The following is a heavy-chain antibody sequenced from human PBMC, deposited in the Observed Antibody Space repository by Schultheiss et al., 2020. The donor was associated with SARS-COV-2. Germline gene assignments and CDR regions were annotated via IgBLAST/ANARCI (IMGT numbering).Heavy chain of an antibody. Sequence: GSLKISCAASGFTFSSYAMSWVRQAPGKGLEWVSAISGSGGSTYYADSVKGRFTISRDNAKNSLYLQMNSLRAEDTALYYCAKDMYYDFWSGYPYYFDYWGQGTLVTVSS. CDR3: AKDMYYDFWSGYPYYFDY. CDR1: GFTFSSYA. J-gene: IGHJ4*02. V-gene: IGHV3-23*01. CDR2: ISGSGGST. D-gene: IGHD3-3*01.